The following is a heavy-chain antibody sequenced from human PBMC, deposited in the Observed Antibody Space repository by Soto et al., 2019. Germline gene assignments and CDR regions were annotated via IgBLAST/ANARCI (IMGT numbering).Heavy chain of an antibody. CDR3: PRISRWELLFRS. V-gene: IGHV2-26*01. CDR1: GFSLSNARMG. J-gene: IGHJ5*02. CDR2: IFSNDET. D-gene: IGHD1-26*01. Sequence: QVTLKESGPVLVKPTETLTLTCTVSGFSLSNARMGVSWIRQPPGKALEWLAHIFSNDETSYSTSLKSRLTISKATSKSQVVLTTTNMNTVDTATYYSPRISRWELLFRSWGQGNLVTVSS.